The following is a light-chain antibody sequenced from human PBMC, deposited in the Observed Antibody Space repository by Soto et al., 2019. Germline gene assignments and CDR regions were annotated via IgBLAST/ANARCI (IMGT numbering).Light chain of an antibody. CDR1: SSDIGAYNY. Sequence: QSVLTQPASVSGSPGQSITISCSGTSSDIGAYNYVSWYQHLPGKAPKVIIYDVTNRPSGVSSRFSGSKSGTTASLTISGLQAEDEANYYCGSYTISSTLMIFGGGTKLTVL. CDR3: GSYTISSTLMI. CDR2: DVT. V-gene: IGLV2-14*03. J-gene: IGLJ2*01.